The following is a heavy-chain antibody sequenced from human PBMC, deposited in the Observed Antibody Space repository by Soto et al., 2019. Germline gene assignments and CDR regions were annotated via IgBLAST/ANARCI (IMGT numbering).Heavy chain of an antibody. CDR1: GGSVSSGSYY. CDR3: ASALAEWGYGKPNNWFDP. J-gene: IGHJ5*02. CDR2: IYYSGST. V-gene: IGHV4-61*01. Sequence: KASETLSLTCTVSGGSVSSGSYYWSWIRQPPGKGLEWIGYIYYSGSTNYNPSLKSRVTISVDTSKNQFSLKLSSVTAADTAVYYCASALAEWGYGKPNNWFDPWGQGTPVTVSS. D-gene: IGHD5-12*01.